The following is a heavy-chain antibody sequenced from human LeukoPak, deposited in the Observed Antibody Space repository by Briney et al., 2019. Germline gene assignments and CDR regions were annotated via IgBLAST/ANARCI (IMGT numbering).Heavy chain of an antibody. Sequence: GGSLRLSCAASGFTFSSYSMNWVRQAPGKGLEWVSSISSSSSYIYYADSVKGRFTISRDNAKNSLYLQMNSLRAEDTAVYYCARRPIYAYGDYDWYFDLWGRGTLVTVSS. V-gene: IGHV3-21*01. CDR1: GFTFSSYS. D-gene: IGHD4-17*01. CDR3: ARRPIYAYGDYDWYFDL. J-gene: IGHJ2*01. CDR2: ISSSSSYI.